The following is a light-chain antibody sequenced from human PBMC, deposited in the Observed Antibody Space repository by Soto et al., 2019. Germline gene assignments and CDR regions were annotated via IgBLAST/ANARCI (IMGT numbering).Light chain of an antibody. J-gene: IGLJ2*01. CDR2: LNSDGSH. V-gene: IGLV4-69*01. CDR3: QTWGTGIHVV. CDR1: SGHISYA. Sequence: QLVLTQSPSAAACLGASVQLTCTLSSGHISYAIAWHQQQPEKGPRYLMKLNSDGSHSKGDGIPDRFSGSSSGAERYLTISSLQSEDEADYYCQTWGTGIHVVFGGGTKLTVL.